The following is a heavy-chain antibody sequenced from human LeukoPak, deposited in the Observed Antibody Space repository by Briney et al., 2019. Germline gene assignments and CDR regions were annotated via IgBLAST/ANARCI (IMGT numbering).Heavy chain of an antibody. D-gene: IGHD3-22*01. CDR3: ARDYYDSSGYYYDVGWFDP. J-gene: IGHJ5*02. CDR2: INSDGTAT. CDR1: GFTFSSYW. Sequence: PGGSLRLSCAASGFTFSSYWIHWVRQAPGKGLVWVSRINSDGTATNYADSVKGRFTISRDNGKNTLYLQMNSLRAEDTAVYYCARDYYDSSGYYYDVGWFDPWGQGTLVTVSS. V-gene: IGHV3-74*01.